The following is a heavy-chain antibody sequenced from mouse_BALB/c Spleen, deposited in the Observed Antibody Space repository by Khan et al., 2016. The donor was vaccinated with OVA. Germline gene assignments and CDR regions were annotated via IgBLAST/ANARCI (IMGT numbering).Heavy chain of an antibody. D-gene: IGHD3-2*01. CDR1: GYTFTSYY. CDR3: TRRGTARATLWCAY. CDR2: INPSNGGT. J-gene: IGHJ3*01. Sequence: QVQLQQSGAELVKPGASVKLSCKASGYTFTSYYMYWLKQRPGQGLEWIGEINPSNGGTNFNEKFKSKATLTVDKSSSTAYMQLSSLTSEDSAVXGCTRRGTARATLWCAYGGQGTLVTVSA. V-gene: IGHV1S81*02.